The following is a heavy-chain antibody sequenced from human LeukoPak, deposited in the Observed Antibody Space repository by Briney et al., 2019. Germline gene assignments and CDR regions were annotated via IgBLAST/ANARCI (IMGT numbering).Heavy chain of an antibody. J-gene: IGHJ6*04. CDR3: ASFSGYEYYYYGMDV. Sequence: GGSLRLSCAASGFTFSSYSMNWVRQAPGKGLEWVSSISSSSSYIYYADSVKGRFTISRDNAKNSLYLQMDSLRAEDTAVYYCASFSGYEYYYYGMDVWGKGTTVTVSS. V-gene: IGHV3-21*04. CDR2: ISSSSSYI. D-gene: IGHD5-12*01. CDR1: GFTFSSYS.